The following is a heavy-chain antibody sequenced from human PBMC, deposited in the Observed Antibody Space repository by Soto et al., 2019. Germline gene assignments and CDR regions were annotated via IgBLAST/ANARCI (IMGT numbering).Heavy chain of an antibody. Sequence: QVQLVQSGAEVKKPGSSVKLSCKASGGTFSSYATSWVRQAPGHGLEWWGGIIPIFGTANYAQKFQGRVTITEDESTSTAYMELSSLRSEDTAVYYCARRYIGYDLGMDVWGQGTTVTASS. V-gene: IGHV1-69*01. CDR3: ARRYIGYDLGMDV. D-gene: IGHD5-12*01. CDR1: GGTFSSYA. J-gene: IGHJ6*02. CDR2: IIPIFGTA.